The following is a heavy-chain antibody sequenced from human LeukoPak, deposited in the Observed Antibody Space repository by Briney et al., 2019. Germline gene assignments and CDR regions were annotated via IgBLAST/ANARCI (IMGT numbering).Heavy chain of an antibody. CDR2: ISGSGSTT. J-gene: IGHJ6*03. CDR3: AKGSQWESKIYMDV. D-gene: IGHD1-26*01. CDR1: GFTFGMYT. V-gene: IGHV3-23*01. Sequence: PGGSLRLSCAASGFTFGMYTMNWVRQAPGKGLEWVSAISGSGSTTDYADSVKGRFTISRDKSKNTVYLQMNSLRTEDTALYYCAKGSQWESKIYMDVWGKGTTVTVSS.